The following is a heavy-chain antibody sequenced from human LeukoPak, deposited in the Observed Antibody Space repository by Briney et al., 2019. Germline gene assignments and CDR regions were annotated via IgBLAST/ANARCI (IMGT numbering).Heavy chain of an antibody. CDR3: AKGMAGGGTYSIFDY. Sequence: GGSLRLSCAASGFTFSSYWMSWVRQAPGKGLEWVANIKQDGSEKYYVDSVKGRFTISRDNAKNSLYLQMNSLRAEDTALFYCAKGMAGGGTYSIFDYWGQGTLVTVSS. CDR1: GFTFSSYW. V-gene: IGHV3-7*03. J-gene: IGHJ4*02. CDR2: IKQDGSEK. D-gene: IGHD1-26*01.